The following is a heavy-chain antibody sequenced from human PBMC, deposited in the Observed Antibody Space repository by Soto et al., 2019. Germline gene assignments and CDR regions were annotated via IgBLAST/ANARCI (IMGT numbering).Heavy chain of an antibody. V-gene: IGHV3-74*01. CDR1: GFTFSTYY. CDR2: VNLDGSST. Sequence: EVQLVESGGGLVQPGGSLRLSCAASGFTFSTYYMHWVRQTAGKGLVWVSRVNLDGSSTSYADFVKGRFAISRDNAKNTVYLQLNSLRAEDTALYYCASYYGSGTYSVDYWGQGTLVTVSS. CDR3: ASYYGSGTYSVDY. J-gene: IGHJ4*02. D-gene: IGHD3-10*01.